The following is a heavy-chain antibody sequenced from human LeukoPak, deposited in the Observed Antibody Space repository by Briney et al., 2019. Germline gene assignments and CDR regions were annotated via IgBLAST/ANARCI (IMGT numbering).Heavy chain of an antibody. CDR2: INAGGGSA. Sequence: GGSLRLSCAASGLTFTNYGMSWVRQAPGKGLEWVSGINAGGGSAYADSVKGRFTISRDNSKNTLYMQMNSLRAEDTALYYCARGGAEYYDFWSGYLPFDYWGQGTLVTVSS. D-gene: IGHD3-3*01. J-gene: IGHJ4*02. CDR3: ARGGAEYYDFWSGYLPFDY. V-gene: IGHV3-23*01. CDR1: GLTFTNYG.